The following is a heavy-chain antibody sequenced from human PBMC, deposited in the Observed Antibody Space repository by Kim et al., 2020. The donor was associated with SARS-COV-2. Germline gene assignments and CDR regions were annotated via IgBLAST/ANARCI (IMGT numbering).Heavy chain of an antibody. J-gene: IGHJ6*02. CDR3: AKGMNWKTDYIYAMDV. CDR1: GFTFHDYT. V-gene: IGHV3-43*01. CDR2: ITWVGLGA. D-gene: IGHD1-1*01. Sequence: GGSLRLSCAASGFTFHDYTLHWVRQAPGKGLEWVSLITWVGLGAHYADSVKGRFTISRDNRENSLYLQMNSLRRDDTALYFCAKGMNWKTDYIYAMDVWGQGTTVTVSS.